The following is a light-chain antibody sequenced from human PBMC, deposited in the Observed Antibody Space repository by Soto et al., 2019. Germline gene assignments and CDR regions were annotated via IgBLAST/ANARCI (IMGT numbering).Light chain of an antibody. J-gene: IGKJ1*01. CDR1: QSVSNNY. Sequence: EIVLTQSPGTLSLSPGERATLSCRASQSVSNNYLAWYQQKPGQAPRLLIYGASNRATGIPDRFSGSGSGTDFTLTISRLEPEDFAVFYCHQYGSSPQTFGQGTKV. CDR3: HQYGSSPQT. V-gene: IGKV3-20*01. CDR2: GAS.